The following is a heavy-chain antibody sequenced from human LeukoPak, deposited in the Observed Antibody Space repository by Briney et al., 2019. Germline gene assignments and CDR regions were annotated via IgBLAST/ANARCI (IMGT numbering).Heavy chain of an antibody. CDR1: GFTFSSYA. V-gene: IGHV3-23*01. Sequence: GGSLRLSCAASGFTFSSYAMSWVRQAPGKGLEWVSAISGYGDSTFYADSVKGRFSISRDNSKNTVYLQIDSLRVEDTAVYYCAQDAEEKGYGRPVEYFQHWGQGTLVTVSS. CDR3: AQDAEEKGYGRPVEYFQH. J-gene: IGHJ1*01. D-gene: IGHD3-10*01. CDR2: ISGYGDST.